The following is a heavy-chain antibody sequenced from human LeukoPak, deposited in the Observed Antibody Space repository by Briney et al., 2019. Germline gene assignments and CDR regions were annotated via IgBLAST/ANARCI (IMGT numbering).Heavy chain of an antibody. CDR3: ARGTWLQSGGPLFDY. V-gene: IGHV4-59*01. D-gene: IGHD5-24*01. CDR1: GGSISSYY. CDR2: IYYSGST. J-gene: IGHJ4*02. Sequence: SETLSLTCTVSGGSISSYYWSWIRQPPGKGLEWIGYIYYSGSTNYNPSLKSRVTISVDTSKNQFSLKLSSVTAADTAVYYCARGTWLQSGGPLFDYWGQGTLVTVSS.